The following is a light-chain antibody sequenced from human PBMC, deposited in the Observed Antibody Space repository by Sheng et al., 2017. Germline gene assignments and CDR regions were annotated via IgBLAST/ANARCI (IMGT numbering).Light chain of an antibody. CDR3: QQSATSPLT. CDR2: DAS. V-gene: IGKV3-20*01. J-gene: IGKJ4*01. CDR1: QSVSTY. Sequence: EIVMTQSPGTLSVSPGERATLSCRASQSVSTYLAWFQQKPGQAPRLLIYDASNRATGIPDRFSGSGSGTDFSLTVSRLEPEDFAVYYCQQSATSPLTFGGGTKVEIK.